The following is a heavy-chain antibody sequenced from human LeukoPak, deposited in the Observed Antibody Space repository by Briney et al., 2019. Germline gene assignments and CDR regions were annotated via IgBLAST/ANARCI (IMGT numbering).Heavy chain of an antibody. CDR3: ASGIGRYYYYGMDV. CDR1: GGSISSYY. Sequence: SETLSLTCTVSGGSISSYYWSWIRQPPGKGLEWIGYIYYSGSTNYNPSLKSRVTISVDTSKNQFSLKLSSVTAADTAVYYCASGIGRYYYYGMDVWGQGTTVTVSS. D-gene: IGHD1-26*01. V-gene: IGHV4-59*01. J-gene: IGHJ6*02. CDR2: IYYSGST.